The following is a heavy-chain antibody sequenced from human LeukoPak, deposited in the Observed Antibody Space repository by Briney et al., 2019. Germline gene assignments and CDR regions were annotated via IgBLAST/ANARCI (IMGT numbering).Heavy chain of an antibody. CDR1: GFTFSSYA. CDR2: ISYDGSNK. Sequence: PGGSLRLSCAASGFTFSSYAMHWVRQAPGKGLEWVAVISYDGSNKYYADSVKGRFTISRDNAKNSLYLQMNSLRAEDTAVYYCARDKGLRFLEWYNSRGSYYYGMDVWGQGTTVTVSS. V-gene: IGHV3-30-3*01. CDR3: ARDKGLRFLEWYNSRGSYYYGMDV. J-gene: IGHJ6*02. D-gene: IGHD3-3*01.